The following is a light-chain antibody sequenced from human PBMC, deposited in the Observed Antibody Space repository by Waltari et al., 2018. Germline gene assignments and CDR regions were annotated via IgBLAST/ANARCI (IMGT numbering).Light chain of an antibody. J-gene: IGKJ1*01. CDR3: QQNYAFPRT. V-gene: IGKV1D-8*01. CDR1: QDVKNY. Sequence: VIWVTQSPSLLSASTGDTVSITCRTSQDVKNYFAWYRQKPGKAPELLIYTATFLQTGVPSRFSVSGSGTDFTLTITSLQSEDFATYFCQQNYAFPRTFGQGTKVEVK. CDR2: TAT.